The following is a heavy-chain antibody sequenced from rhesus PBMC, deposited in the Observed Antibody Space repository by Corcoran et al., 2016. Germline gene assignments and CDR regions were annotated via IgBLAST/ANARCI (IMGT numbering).Heavy chain of an antibody. CDR2: INSGGGST. CDR3: AKSGYSYLGFDY. CDR1: GFTFSSYG. V-gene: IGHV3S5*01. J-gene: IGHJ4*01. D-gene: IGHD5-24*01. Sequence: EVQLVETGGGLVQPGGSLKLSCAASGFTFSSYGMSWVRQAPGKGLEWVSAINSGGGSTNSPDCGKGRFTISRDNSKNTLALQMKSLRAEDTAVYYCAKSGYSYLGFDYWGQGVLVTVSS.